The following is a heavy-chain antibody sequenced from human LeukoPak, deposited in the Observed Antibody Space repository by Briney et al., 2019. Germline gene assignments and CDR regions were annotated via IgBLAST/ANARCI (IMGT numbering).Heavy chain of an antibody. J-gene: IGHJ3*02. CDR1: GYSFTSYW. V-gene: IGHV5-51*01. CDR2: IYPGYSDT. Sequence: GESLKISCKGSGYSFTSYWIGWVRQMPGKGLEWMGIIYPGYSDTRYSPSFQGQVTISADKSISTAYLQWSSLKASDTATYYCARHQDIVVGGIDAFGIWGQGTMVTVSS. CDR3: ARHQDIVVGGIDAFGI. D-gene: IGHD2-2*01.